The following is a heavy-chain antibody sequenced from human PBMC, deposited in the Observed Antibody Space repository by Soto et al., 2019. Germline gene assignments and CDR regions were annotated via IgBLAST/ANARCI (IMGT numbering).Heavy chain of an antibody. V-gene: IGHV4-59*01. Sequence: KPSETLSLTCTVSGGSMSDYYCSWIRQPPGKGLEYIGYIFYTGSTSYNASLTSRVAISLDTPNNQISLKLKSVTAADTAVYYCARSGHSFGGVVWGHGIQVTVSS. D-gene: IGHD3-16*01. CDR1: GGSMSDYY. J-gene: IGHJ4*01. CDR2: IFYTGST. CDR3: ARSGHSFGGVV.